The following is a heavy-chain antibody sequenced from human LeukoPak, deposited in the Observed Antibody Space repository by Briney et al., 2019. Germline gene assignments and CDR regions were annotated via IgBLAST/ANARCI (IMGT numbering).Heavy chain of an antibody. CDR3: TTDLGTYYHGSQRLIPIDY. Sequence: PGGSLRLSCVDSGFTFTNAGMSWVRQAPGKGLEWIGRIKSKSDGETTNYADPVRGRFTNSRDDSTSAVYLQMNSLKLEDTAVYYCTTDLGTYYHGSQRLIPIDYWGQGTLVTVSS. CDR1: GFTFTNAG. V-gene: IGHV3-15*01. J-gene: IGHJ4*02. D-gene: IGHD3-10*01. CDR2: IKSKSDGETT.